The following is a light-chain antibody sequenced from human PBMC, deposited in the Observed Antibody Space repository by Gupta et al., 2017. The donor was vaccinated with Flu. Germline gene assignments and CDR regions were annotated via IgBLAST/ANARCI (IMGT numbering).Light chain of an antibody. CDR1: QRVSSSY. CDR3: QHYGTSTWT. CDR2: GAS. V-gene: IGKV3-20*01. J-gene: IGKJ1*01. Sequence: GTLSLSPGERGTLTCRARQRVSSSYLDWYQQKPGQAPSLLIYGASSRASGIPERFSGSGSGTDFTLTISRLEPEDFAVYYCQHYGTSTWTFGQGTKVEIK.